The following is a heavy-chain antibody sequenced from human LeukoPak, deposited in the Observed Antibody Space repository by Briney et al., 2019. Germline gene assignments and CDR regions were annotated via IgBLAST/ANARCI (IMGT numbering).Heavy chain of an antibody. D-gene: IGHD3-10*01. CDR2: LYAGGST. Sequence: GGSLRLSCAASGFTVSSKYMSWVRQAPGKGLEWVSVLYAGGSTYYADSVKGRFTISRDNSKNTLYLQMNSLRADDTAVYYCARGKNASGNLLDYWGQGTLITVSS. V-gene: IGHV3-53*01. CDR3: ARGKNASGNLLDY. J-gene: IGHJ4*02. CDR1: GFTVSSKY.